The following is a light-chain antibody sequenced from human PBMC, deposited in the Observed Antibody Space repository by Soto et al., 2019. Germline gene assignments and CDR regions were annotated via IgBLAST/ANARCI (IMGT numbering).Light chain of an antibody. J-gene: IGKJ2*01. CDR1: QGISSY. V-gene: IGKV1-9*01. Sequence: IQLTQSPSSLSASVGDRVTITCRASQGISSYLAWYQQKPGKAPKLLIYAASTLQSGVPSRFSGSGSGTDFTLTISSLQPEDFATYYCQQLNSYRGYTFCQGTKLEIK. CDR2: AAS. CDR3: QQLNSYRGYT.